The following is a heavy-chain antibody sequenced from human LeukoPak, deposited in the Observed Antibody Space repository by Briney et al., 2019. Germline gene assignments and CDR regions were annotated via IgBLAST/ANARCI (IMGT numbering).Heavy chain of an antibody. CDR1: GFTFSSYG. D-gene: IGHD7-27*01. CDR2: IWYDGSNK. J-gene: IGHJ6*03. CDR3: AKPWGGNYYYMDV. Sequence: GGSLRLSCAASGFTFSSYGMHWVRQAPGKGLEWVAVIWYDGSNKYYADSVKGRFTISRDNSKNTLYLQMNSLRAEDTAVYYCAKPWGGNYYYMDVWGTGTTVTVSS. V-gene: IGHV3-33*06.